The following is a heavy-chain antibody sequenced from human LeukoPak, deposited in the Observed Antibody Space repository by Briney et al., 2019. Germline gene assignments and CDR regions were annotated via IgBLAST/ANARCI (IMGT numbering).Heavy chain of an antibody. CDR1: GGSVSSGSDY. J-gene: IGHJ4*02. CDR3: ARGGSPDLDY. CDR2: IYYSGST. D-gene: IGHD6-19*01. Sequence: PSETLSLTCTVSGGSVSSGSDYWSWIRQPPRKGLEWIGYIYYSGSTNYNPSLKSRVTISVDTSKNQFSLKLSSVTAADTAVYYCARGGSPDLDYWGQGTLVTVSS. V-gene: IGHV4-61*01.